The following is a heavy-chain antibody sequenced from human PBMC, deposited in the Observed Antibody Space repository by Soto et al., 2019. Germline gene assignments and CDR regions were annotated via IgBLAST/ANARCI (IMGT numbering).Heavy chain of an antibody. CDR1: GGSISSGGYY. CDR2: IYYSGST. D-gene: IGHD2-15*01. CDR3: ARDREYCSGGSCSRKNHYYYYYYGMDV. V-gene: IGHV4-31*03. J-gene: IGHJ6*02. Sequence: SETLSLTCTVSGGSISSGGYYRSWIRQHPGKGLEWIGCIYYSGSTYYNPSLKSRVTISVDTSKNQFSLKLSSVTAADTAVYYCARDREYCSGGSCSRKNHYYYYYYGMDVWGQGTTVTVSS.